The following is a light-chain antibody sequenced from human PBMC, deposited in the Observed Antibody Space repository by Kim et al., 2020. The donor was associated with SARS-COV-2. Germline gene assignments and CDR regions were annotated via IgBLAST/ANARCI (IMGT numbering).Light chain of an antibody. J-gene: IGLJ2*01. Sequence: LGQTVRITCQGDSLRSYYASWYQQKPGQAPVLVIYGKNNRPSGIPDRFSGSSSGNTAPLTITGAQAEDEADYYCNSRDSSGNHRVVFGGGTQLTVL. CDR1: SLRSYY. CDR2: GKN. V-gene: IGLV3-19*01. CDR3: NSRDSSGNHRVV.